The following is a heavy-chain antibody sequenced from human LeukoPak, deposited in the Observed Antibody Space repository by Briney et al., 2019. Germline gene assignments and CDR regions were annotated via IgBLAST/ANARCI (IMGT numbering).Heavy chain of an antibody. J-gene: IGHJ4*02. D-gene: IGHD6-13*01. CDR1: GGTFSSYA. V-gene: IGHV1-69*05. CDR3: IAAAGTWYYFDY. CDR2: IIPIFGTA. Sequence: SVKVSCKASGGTFSSYAISWERQAPGQGLEWMGRIIPIFGTANYAQKFQGRVTITTDESTSTAYMELSSLRSEDTAVYYCIAAAGTWYYFDYWGQGTLVTVSS.